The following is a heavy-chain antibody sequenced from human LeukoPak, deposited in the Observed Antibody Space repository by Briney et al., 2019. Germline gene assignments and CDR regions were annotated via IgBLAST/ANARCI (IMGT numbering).Heavy chain of an antibody. CDR1: GGSISSISHY. Sequence: PSETLSLTCTVSGGSISSISHYWGWIRQPPRKGLEWIGSIYYIGRTNYNPSLKSRVTISADTSKNQFSLKLTSVTAADTAVYYCARHRYFFGSGSYEVDWFDPWGQGTLATVSS. V-gene: IGHV4-39*01. CDR3: ARHRYFFGSGSYEVDWFDP. J-gene: IGHJ5*02. D-gene: IGHD3-10*01. CDR2: IYYIGRT.